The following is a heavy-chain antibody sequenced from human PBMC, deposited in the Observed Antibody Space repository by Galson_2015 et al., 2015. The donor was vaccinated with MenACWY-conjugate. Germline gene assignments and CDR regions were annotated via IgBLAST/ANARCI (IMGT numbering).Heavy chain of an antibody. CDR1: GGSISSYY. D-gene: IGHD2-15*01. CDR3: ARVIGYCSGGSGYGQFDP. V-gene: IGHV4-59*01. Sequence: ETLSLTCTVSGGSISSYYWSWIRQPPGKGLEWIGYKYFSGSTNYNPSLKSRVTISVDTSKNQFSLKLSSVTAADTAVYYCARVIGYCSGGSGYGQFDPWGQGTLVTVSS. CDR2: KYFSGST. J-gene: IGHJ5*02.